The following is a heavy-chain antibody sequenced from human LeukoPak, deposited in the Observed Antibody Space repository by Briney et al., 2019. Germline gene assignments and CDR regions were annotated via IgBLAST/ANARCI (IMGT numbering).Heavy chain of an antibody. CDR1: GFTFSTYW. D-gene: IGHD6-13*01. Sequence: TGGSLRLSCAASGFTFSTYWMSWVRQAPGKGLEWVAIIKQDGSETYYLDSVKGRFTISRDNAENSLYLQMNSLRAEDTAVYYCARDFRYSSSWLDYYYYYMDVWGKGTTVTVSS. V-gene: IGHV3-7*01. CDR3: ARDFRYSSSWLDYYYYYMDV. J-gene: IGHJ6*03. CDR2: IKQDGSET.